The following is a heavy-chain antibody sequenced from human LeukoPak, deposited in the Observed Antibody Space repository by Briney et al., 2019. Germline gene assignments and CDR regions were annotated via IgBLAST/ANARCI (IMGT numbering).Heavy chain of an antibody. CDR3: AKGGSLTTVTHFDY. CDR2: ISGSRTST. J-gene: IGHJ4*02. D-gene: IGHD4-17*01. CDR1: GFTFSSYG. V-gene: IGHV3-23*01. Sequence: GGSLRLSCAASGFTFSSYGMNWVRQTPGKGLEWVSRISGSRTSTFYADSVKGRFTISRDNSKNTLYLQMDSLGAEDTAVYYCAKGGSLTTVTHFDYWGQGSLVTVSS.